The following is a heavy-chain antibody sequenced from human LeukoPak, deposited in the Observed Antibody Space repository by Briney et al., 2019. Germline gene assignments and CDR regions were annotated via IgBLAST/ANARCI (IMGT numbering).Heavy chain of an antibody. Sequence: GRSLRLSCAASGFTFSSYGMPWVRQAPGKGLEWVAVISYDGSNKYYAGSVKGRFTISRDNSKNTLYLQMNSLRAEDTAVYYCARWYYYDSSGFLYWGQGTLVTVSS. CDR3: ARWYYYDSSGFLY. D-gene: IGHD3-22*01. V-gene: IGHV3-30*03. CDR2: ISYDGSNK. CDR1: GFTFSSYG. J-gene: IGHJ4*02.